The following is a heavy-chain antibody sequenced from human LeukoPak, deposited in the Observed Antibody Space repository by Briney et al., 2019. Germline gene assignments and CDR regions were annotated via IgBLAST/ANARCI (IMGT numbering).Heavy chain of an antibody. V-gene: IGHV4-59*08. D-gene: IGHD3-16*01. CDR1: GGSISSYY. CDR3: ARHSSDPGGDC. Sequence: SETLSLTCTVSGGSISSYYWSWIRQPPGKGLEWIGYIYYSGSTDYNPSLKSRVTISVDTSKDQFSLKLSSVTAADTAVYYCARHSSDPGGDCWGQGTLVTVSS. J-gene: IGHJ4*02. CDR2: IYYSGST.